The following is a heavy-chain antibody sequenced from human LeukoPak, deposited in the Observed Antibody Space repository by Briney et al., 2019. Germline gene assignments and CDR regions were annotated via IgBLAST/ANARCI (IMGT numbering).Heavy chain of an antibody. V-gene: IGHV3-21*01. CDR3: ARIPPGVGARYFYMHV. D-gene: IGHD1-26*01. J-gene: IGHJ6*03. CDR2: ISSISSYI. CDR1: GLTFISYS. Sequence: GGSLSLAYAPSGLTFISYSINWVRQAAGKGREWVSSISSISSYIIHAHSVKDPFTISRKDANNSLYLQMDSPIAEDTSLNFCARIPPGVGARYFYMHVWGKGPRVTV.